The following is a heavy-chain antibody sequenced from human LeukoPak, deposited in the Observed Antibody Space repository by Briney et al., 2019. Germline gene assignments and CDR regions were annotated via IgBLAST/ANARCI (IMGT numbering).Heavy chain of an antibody. CDR2: IKQDGSEK. CDR3: ARDMDYDFWSGSIDAFDI. D-gene: IGHD3-3*01. J-gene: IGHJ3*02. CDR1: GFTFSSYW. V-gene: IGHV3-7*01. Sequence: GSLRLSCAASGFTFSSYWMSWVRQAPGKGLEWVANIKQDGSEKYYVDSVKGRFTISRDNAKNSLYLQMNSLRAEDTAVYYCARDMDYDFWSGSIDAFDIWGQGTMVTVSS.